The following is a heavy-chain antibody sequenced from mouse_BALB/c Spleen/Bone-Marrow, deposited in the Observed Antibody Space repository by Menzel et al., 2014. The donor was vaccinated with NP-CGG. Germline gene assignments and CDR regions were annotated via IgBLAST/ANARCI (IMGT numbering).Heavy chain of an antibody. Sequence: QVHVKQSGPELLRPGVSVKLSCKGSGYTFTAYAMHWVKQSHAKSLEWIGLISTYSGNTHYNQNFKGKATMTVDKSSSTANMELARLTSEDSAIYYCARNFYGSSYFDYWGQGTTLTVSS. J-gene: IGHJ2*01. V-gene: IGHV1-67*01. CDR2: ISTYSGNT. D-gene: IGHD1-1*01. CDR3: ARNFYGSSYFDY. CDR1: GYTFTAYA.